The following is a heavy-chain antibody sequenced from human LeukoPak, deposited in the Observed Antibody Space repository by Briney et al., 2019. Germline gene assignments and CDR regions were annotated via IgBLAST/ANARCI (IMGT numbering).Heavy chain of an antibody. CDR2: VHYTGKT. J-gene: IGHJ4*02. V-gene: IGHV4-59*01. Sequence: SETLSLTCTVSGDSISSSCWSWIRQPPGKRLEWVGYVHYTGKTNYNPSLNNRATISVDMSKNQFSLTLTSVTLADTAVYYCARGYYDRSGSSNPFDSWGQGTLVTVSA. CDR3: ARGYYDRSGSSNPFDS. CDR1: GDSISSSC. D-gene: IGHD3-22*01.